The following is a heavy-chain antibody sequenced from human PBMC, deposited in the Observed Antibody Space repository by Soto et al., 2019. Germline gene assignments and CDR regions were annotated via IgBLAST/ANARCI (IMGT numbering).Heavy chain of an antibody. CDR1: GFTFSSYA. CDR3: ARGRKYSGYDTPYYFDY. D-gene: IGHD5-12*01. CDR2: ISGSSGST. Sequence: PGGSLRLSCAASGFTFSSYAMSWVRQAPGKGLEWVSAISGSSGSTYYADSVKGRFTISRDNAKNSLYLQMNSLRDEDTAVFYCARGRKYSGYDTPYYFDYWGQGTLVTVSS. V-gene: IGHV3-23*01. J-gene: IGHJ4*02.